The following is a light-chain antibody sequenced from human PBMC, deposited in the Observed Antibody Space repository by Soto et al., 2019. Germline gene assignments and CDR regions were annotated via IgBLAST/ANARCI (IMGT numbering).Light chain of an antibody. J-gene: IGKJ3*01. CDR3: EQYGRSLLT. CDR2: GAS. Sequence: EIVLTQSPGTLSWSPGERATLSCRASQSVSSSYLAWYQQKPGQAPRLLIYGASSRATGIPDRFSGSGSGKDFTLTISRLEPEDFAVYYCEQYGRSLLTFGLVTKVDIX. V-gene: IGKV3-20*01. CDR1: QSVSSSY.